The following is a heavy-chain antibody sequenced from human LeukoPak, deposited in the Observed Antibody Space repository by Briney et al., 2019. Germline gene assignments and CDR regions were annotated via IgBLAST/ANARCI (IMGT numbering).Heavy chain of an antibody. CDR3: ARETSSGWYGGYGIDY. D-gene: IGHD6-19*01. Sequence: SETLSLTCTVSGGSISSGDYYWSWIRQPPGKGLEWIGYIYYSGSTYYNPSLKSRVTISVDTSKNQFFLKLSSVTAADTAVYYCARETSSGWYGGYGIDYWGQGTLVTVSS. J-gene: IGHJ4*02. V-gene: IGHV4-30-4*08. CDR2: IYYSGST. CDR1: GGSISSGDYY.